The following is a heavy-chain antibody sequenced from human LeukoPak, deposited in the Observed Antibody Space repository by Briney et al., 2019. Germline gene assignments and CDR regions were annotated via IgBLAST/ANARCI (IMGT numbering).Heavy chain of an antibody. D-gene: IGHD3-22*01. Sequence: GGSLRLSCAASGFTFSSYGMHWVRQAPGKGLEWVAVIWYDGRNKFYADSLKGRFTISRDNSKNTLYLQMNSLRAEDTAVYYCAKAHYYDSSGYYYDYWGQGTLVTVSS. V-gene: IGHV3-33*06. CDR3: AKAHYYDSSGYYYDY. CDR1: GFTFSSYG. CDR2: IWYDGRNK. J-gene: IGHJ4*02.